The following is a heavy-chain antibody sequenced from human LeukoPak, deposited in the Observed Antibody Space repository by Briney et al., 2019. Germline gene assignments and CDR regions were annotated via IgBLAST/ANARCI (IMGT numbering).Heavy chain of an antibody. Sequence: SETLSLTCTVSGGSISSYYWSWIRQPPGKGLEWIAYIYYSGSTNYNPSLKSRVTISVDTSKNQLSLKLSSVTAADTAVYYCARGGGRWLQLPDYWGQGTLVAVSS. J-gene: IGHJ4*02. CDR2: IYYSGST. V-gene: IGHV4-59*01. D-gene: IGHD5-24*01. CDR3: ARGGGRWLQLPDY. CDR1: GGSISSYY.